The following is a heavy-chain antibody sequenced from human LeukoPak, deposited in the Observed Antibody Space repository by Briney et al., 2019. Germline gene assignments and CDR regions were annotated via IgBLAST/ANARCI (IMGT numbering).Heavy chain of an antibody. V-gene: IGHV1-18*01. CDR1: GYTFTSYG. CDR3: AREALQGVIVHFDY. CDR2: ISAYNGNT. D-gene: IGHD3-16*02. Sequence: ASVTVSCKASGYTFTSYGISWVRQAPGQGLEWMGWISAYNGNTNYAQKLQGRVTMTTDTSTSTAYMELRSLRSDDTAVCYCAREALQGVIVHFDYWGQGTLVTVSS. J-gene: IGHJ4*02.